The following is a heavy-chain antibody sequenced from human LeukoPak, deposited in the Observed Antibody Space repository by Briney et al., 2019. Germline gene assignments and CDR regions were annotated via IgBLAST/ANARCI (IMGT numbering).Heavy chain of an antibody. J-gene: IGHJ5*02. CDR3: ARDPGGIVVVPAAILGAFDP. V-gene: IGHV1-2*02. Sequence: ASVKVCCKASGYTFTGYYMHWVRQAPGQGLEWMGWINPNSGGTNYAQKFQGRVTMTRDTSISTAYMELSRLRSDDTAVYYCARDPGGIVVVPAAILGAFDPWGQGTLVTVSS. D-gene: IGHD2-2*02. CDR2: INPNSGGT. CDR1: GYTFTGYY.